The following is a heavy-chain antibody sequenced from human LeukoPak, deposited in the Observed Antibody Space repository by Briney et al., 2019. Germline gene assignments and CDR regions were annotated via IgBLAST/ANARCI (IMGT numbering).Heavy chain of an antibody. Sequence: GASVKVSCKASGGTFSRYAISWVRQAPGQGLEWMGGIIPIFGTANYAQKFQGRVTITTDESTSTAYMELSSLRSEDTAVYYCARARGYSYGYEGYFDYWGQGTLVTVSS. CDR1: GGTFSRYA. D-gene: IGHD5-18*01. J-gene: IGHJ4*02. CDR2: IIPIFGTA. V-gene: IGHV1-69*05. CDR3: ARARGYSYGYEGYFDY.